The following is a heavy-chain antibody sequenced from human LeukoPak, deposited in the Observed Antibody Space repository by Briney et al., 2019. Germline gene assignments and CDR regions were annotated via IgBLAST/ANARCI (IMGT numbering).Heavy chain of an antibody. D-gene: IGHD3-3*01. CDR1: GYTFTSYG. J-gene: IGHJ5*02. V-gene: IGHV1-18*01. Sequence: ASVKVSCKASGYTFTSYGISWVRQAPGQGLEWMGWISAYNGNTNYAQKLQGRVTMTTDTSTSTAYMELRSLRSDDTAVYYCARMTVDYDFWSRSPCFEPWGQGTLVPVSS. CDR3: ARMTVDYDFWSRSPCFEP. CDR2: ISAYNGNT.